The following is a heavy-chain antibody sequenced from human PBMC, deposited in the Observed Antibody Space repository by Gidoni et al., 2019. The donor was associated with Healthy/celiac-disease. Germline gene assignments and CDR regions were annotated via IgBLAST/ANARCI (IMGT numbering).Heavy chain of an antibody. CDR2: ISSSSSTI. Sequence: EVQLVESGVGLVQPGGSLRLSCAASGFTFSSYSMNCARQAPGKGLEWVSYISSSSSTIYYADSVKGRFTISRDNAKNSLYLQMNSLRDEDTAVYYCARDYSSGYIVGAFDIWGQGTMVTVSS. V-gene: IGHV3-48*02. D-gene: IGHD3-22*01. CDR1: GFTFSSYS. J-gene: IGHJ3*02. CDR3: ARDYSSGYIVGAFDI.